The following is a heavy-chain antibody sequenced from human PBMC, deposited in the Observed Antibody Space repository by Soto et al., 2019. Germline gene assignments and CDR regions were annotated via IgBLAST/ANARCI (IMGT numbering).Heavy chain of an antibody. J-gene: IGHJ4*01. CDR2: IKTKVENYAT. CDR1: GFTLSGFD. Sequence: EVQLVESGGGLVQPGGYVKLSCAASGFTLSGFDVHWVRQAAGEGLEWVGRIKTKVENYATAYAASVKGRFSLSRDDSKNTAYLEVNSLKTADTAVYYCTRRHCISGGCSSDFDFWGHGCLVAVSS. D-gene: IGHD2-15*01. CDR3: TRRHCISGGCSSDFDF. V-gene: IGHV3-73*01.